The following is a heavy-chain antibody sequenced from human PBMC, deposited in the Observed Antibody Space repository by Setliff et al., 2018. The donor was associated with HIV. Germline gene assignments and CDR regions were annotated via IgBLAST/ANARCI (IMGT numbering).Heavy chain of an antibody. D-gene: IGHD1-1*01. CDR2: IYYSGST. V-gene: IGHV4-39*01. J-gene: IGHJ4*02. CDR1: AGSIRSSTYY. CDR3: ARLRGLNLEPFDY. Sequence: SETLSLTCTVSAGSIRSSTYYWAWIRQPPGKWLEWIGTIYYSGSTYYNPSLKSRATISVDMSKNQFSLRLSSVTAADTAVYYCARLRGLNLEPFDYWGQGTLVTV.